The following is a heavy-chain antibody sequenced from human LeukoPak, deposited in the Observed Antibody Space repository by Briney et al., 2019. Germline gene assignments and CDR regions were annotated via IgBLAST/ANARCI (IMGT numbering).Heavy chain of an antibody. D-gene: IGHD6-13*01. CDR2: ISAYNGNT. Sequence: ASVKVSCKASGYTFTSYGISWVRQAPGQGLEWMGWISAYNGNTNYAQKLQGGVTMTTDTSTSTAYMELRSLRSDDTAVYYCARENQQLVRDAFDIWGQGTMVTVSS. J-gene: IGHJ3*02. V-gene: IGHV1-18*04. CDR3: ARENQQLVRDAFDI. CDR1: GYTFTSYG.